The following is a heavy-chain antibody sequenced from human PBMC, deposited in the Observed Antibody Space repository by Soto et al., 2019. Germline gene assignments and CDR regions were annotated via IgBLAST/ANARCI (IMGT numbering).Heavy chain of an antibody. CDR2: IYHSGST. D-gene: IGHD6-25*01. V-gene: IGHV4-30-2*01. CDR1: GASISSGCYS. Sequence: TLALTFAVSGASISSGCYSWSWIRQPPGKGLEWIGYIYHSGSTYYNPSLKSRVTISVDRSKNQFSLKLSSVTAADTAVYYPARGQAASYGMDVCGQGTTVTVSS. CDR3: ARGQAASYGMDV. J-gene: IGHJ6*02.